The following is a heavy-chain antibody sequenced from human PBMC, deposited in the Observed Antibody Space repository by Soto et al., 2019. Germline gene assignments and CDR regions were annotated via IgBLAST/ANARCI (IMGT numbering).Heavy chain of an antibody. Sequence: PSETLSLTCTVSGGSIRSYYWSWIRQPPGKGLEWIGYIHYSGSTKYDPSLKSRVTMSVDTSKNQFSLKLTSVTAADTAVYFCARLPGYCSGDSCRIDYWGQGTLVTVSS. V-gene: IGHV4-59*08. J-gene: IGHJ4*02. CDR1: GGSIRSYY. CDR2: IHYSGST. CDR3: ARLPGYCSGDSCRIDY. D-gene: IGHD2-15*01.